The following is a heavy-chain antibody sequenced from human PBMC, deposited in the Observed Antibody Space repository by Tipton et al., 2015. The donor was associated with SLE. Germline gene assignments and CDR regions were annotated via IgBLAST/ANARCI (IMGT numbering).Heavy chain of an antibody. CDR3: AKDGAGTYFQH. V-gene: IGHV3-23*03. D-gene: IGHD6-13*01. CDR1: GFNFNSYA. J-gene: IGHJ1*01. CDR2: IYSGGST. Sequence: SLRLSCAASGFNFNSYAVHWVRQAPGKGLEWVSVIYSGGSTYYVDSVKGRFTISRDNSKNTLYLQMNSLRAEDTAVYYCAKDGAGTYFQHWGQGTLVTVSS.